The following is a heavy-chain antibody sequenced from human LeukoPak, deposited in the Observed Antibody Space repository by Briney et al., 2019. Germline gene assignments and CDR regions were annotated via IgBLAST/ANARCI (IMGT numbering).Heavy chain of an antibody. CDR3: AKDTSLNRGIDY. CDR2: ISWNSGSI. J-gene: IGHJ4*02. D-gene: IGHD1-14*01. Sequence: PGRSLRLSCAASGFTFDDYAMHWVRQAPGEGLEWVSGISWNSGSIGYADSVKGRFTISRDNAKNSLYLQMNSLRAEDTALYYCAKDTSLNRGIDYWGQGTLVTVSS. V-gene: IGHV3-9*01. CDR1: GFTFDDYA.